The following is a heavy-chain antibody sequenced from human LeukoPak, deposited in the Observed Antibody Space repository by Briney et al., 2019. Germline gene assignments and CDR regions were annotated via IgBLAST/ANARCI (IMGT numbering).Heavy chain of an antibody. D-gene: IGHD4-23*01. CDR2: IKPNSGGT. J-gene: IGHJ5*02. CDR1: GYTFTGNY. V-gene: IGHV1-2*02. CDR3: ARASDYGGREINWFDP. Sequence: ASVKVSCKASGYTFTGNYVHWVRQAPGQGLEWMGWIKPNSGGTNYARKFQGRVTMTRDTSISTAYMELSRLRSDDTAVYYCARASDYGGREINWFDPWGQGTLVTVSS.